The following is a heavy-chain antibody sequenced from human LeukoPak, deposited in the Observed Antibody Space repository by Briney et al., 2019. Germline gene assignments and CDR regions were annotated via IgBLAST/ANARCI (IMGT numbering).Heavy chain of an antibody. J-gene: IGHJ4*02. CDR3: STLTSRGLSDS. Sequence: GGSLRLSCTASGLTLSNYWMIWVRQAPGKGLEWVGRIKSKADGETIDYAAPVKGRFTFSRDDSKNMLYLQMNSLKSEDTAVYYCSTLTSRGLSDSWGQGTLVTVSS. CDR2: IKSKADGETI. V-gene: IGHV3-15*01. CDR1: GLTLSNYW. D-gene: IGHD1-20*01.